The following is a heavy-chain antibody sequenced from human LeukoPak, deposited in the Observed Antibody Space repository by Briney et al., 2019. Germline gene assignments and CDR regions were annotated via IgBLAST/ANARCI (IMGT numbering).Heavy chain of an antibody. D-gene: IGHD3-9*01. V-gene: IGHV4-34*01. J-gene: IGHJ4*02. Sequence: SETLSLTCAVYGGSFSGYYWSWIRQPPGKGLEWIGEINHSGSTNYNPSLKSRVTISVDTSKNQFSLKLSSVTAADTAVYYCARRGVLRYFDWLLPASPKAFDYWGQGTLVTVSP. CDR3: ARRGVLRYFDWLLPASPKAFDY. CDR2: INHSGST. CDR1: GGSFSGYY.